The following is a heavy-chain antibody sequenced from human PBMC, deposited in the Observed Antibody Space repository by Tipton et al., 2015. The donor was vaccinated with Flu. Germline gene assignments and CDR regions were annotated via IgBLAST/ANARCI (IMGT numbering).Heavy chain of an antibody. J-gene: IGHJ4*02. D-gene: IGHD2-2*01. Sequence: LRLSCTVSGGSISSYYWSWIRQPPGKGLEWIGYIYYSGGTNYNPSLKSRVTISADTSNNQFSLKLSSVTAADTAVYYCARGDCSSTSCLDYWGQGTLVTVSS. CDR2: IYYSGGT. CDR3: ARGDCSSTSCLDY. V-gene: IGHV4-59*01. CDR1: GGSISSYY.